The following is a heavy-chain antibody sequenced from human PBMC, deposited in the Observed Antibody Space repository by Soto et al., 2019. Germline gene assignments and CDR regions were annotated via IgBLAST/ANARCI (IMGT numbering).Heavy chain of an antibody. J-gene: IGHJ4*02. D-gene: IGHD6-13*01. CDR3: AKASIGDPPAAAGVIDH. CDR2: ISSSGNP. Sequence: SETLSLTCTVSGASISGHFWSWVRQPPGKGLECIGYISSSGNPIYNPSLKSPVTISVDTSKNQFSLNLRSVTAADTAVYFCAKASIGDPPAAAGVIDHWGQGALVTVSS. V-gene: IGHV4-4*08. CDR1: GASISGHF.